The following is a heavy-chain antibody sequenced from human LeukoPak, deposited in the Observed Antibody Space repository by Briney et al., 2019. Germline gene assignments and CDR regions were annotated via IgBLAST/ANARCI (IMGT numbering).Heavy chain of an antibody. J-gene: IGHJ4*02. Sequence: SVKVSCKASGGTFSSYAISWVRQAPGQGLEWMGGIIPIFGTANYAQKFQGRVTMTEDTSTDTAYMELSSLRSEDTAVYYCSAARPYSSSLDYWGQGTLVTVSS. V-gene: IGHV1-69*06. CDR2: IIPIFGTA. CDR3: SAARPYSSSLDY. D-gene: IGHD6-6*01. CDR1: GGTFSSYA.